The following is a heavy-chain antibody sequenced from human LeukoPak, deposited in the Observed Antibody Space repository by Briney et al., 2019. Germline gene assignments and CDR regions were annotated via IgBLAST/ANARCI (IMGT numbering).Heavy chain of an antibody. Sequence: GGSLRLSCAASGFTFYKNGMSWVRQAPGKGLEWVASSSAGSTYYADSVEGRFTISRDNFKDTLYLEMNSLRAEGTATYYCASEDSRFGYWGQGTLVTVSS. CDR2: SSAGST. V-gene: IGHV3-23*01. D-gene: IGHD5-18*01. CDR3: ASEDSRFGY. J-gene: IGHJ4*02. CDR1: GFTFYKNG.